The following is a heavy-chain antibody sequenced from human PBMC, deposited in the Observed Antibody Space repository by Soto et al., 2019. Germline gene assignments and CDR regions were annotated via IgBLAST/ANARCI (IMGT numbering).Heavy chain of an antibody. J-gene: IGHJ4*02. CDR1: GGTFSSYT. V-gene: IGHV1-69*02. D-gene: IGHD3-22*01. CDR2: IIPILGIA. CDR3: ARNYYDSSGYYYVPFDY. Sequence: SVKVSCKASGGTFSSYTISWVRQAPGQGLEWMGRIIPILGIANYAQKFQGRVTMTRDTSTSTVYMELSSLRSEDTAVYYCARNYYDSSGYYYVPFDYWGQGTLVTVSS.